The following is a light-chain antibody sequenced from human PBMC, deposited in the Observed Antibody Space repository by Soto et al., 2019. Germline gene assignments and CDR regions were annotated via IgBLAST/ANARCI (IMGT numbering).Light chain of an antibody. J-gene: IGKJ3*01. CDR1: QSVSSSY. V-gene: IGKV3-20*01. CDR3: QQYASS. CDR2: GAS. Sequence: EIVLTQSPGTLSLSPGERATLSCRASQSVSSSYLAWYQQKPGQAPRLLIYGASSRATGIPDRFSGSGSGTDFTLTISRLEPENFAVYYCQQYASSFGPGTKVDIK.